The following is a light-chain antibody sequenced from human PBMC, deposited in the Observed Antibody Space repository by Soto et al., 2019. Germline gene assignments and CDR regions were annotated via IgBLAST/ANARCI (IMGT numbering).Light chain of an antibody. J-gene: IGKJ1*01. CDR3: QQYNNWPKT. V-gene: IGKV3-15*01. CDR2: GAS. CDR1: QSVGGD. Sequence: EIVMTQSPATLSVSPGERATLSCRASQSVGGDLAWYQQKPGQPPRLLTYGASARATGIPARFSGSGSGTEFTLTISSLQSEDFAVYYCQQYNNWPKTFGQGTKVDIK.